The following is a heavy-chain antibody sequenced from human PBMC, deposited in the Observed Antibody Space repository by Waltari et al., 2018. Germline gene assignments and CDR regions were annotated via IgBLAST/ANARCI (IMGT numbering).Heavy chain of an antibody. CDR2: INHSGST. J-gene: IGHJ4*02. D-gene: IGHD6-6*01. CDR3: ARRIAARRGYYFDY. V-gene: IGHV4-34*01. CDR1: GGSFSGYY. Sequence: QVQLQQWGAGLLKPSETLSLTCAVYGGSFSGYYWSWNRPPPGKGLEWIGEINHSGSTNYNPSLKSRVTISVDTSKNQFSLKLSSVTAADTAVYYCARRIAARRGYYFDYWGQGTLVTVSS.